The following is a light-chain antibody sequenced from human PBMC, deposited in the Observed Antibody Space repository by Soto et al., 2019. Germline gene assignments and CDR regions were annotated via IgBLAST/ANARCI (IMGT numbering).Light chain of an antibody. V-gene: IGLV2-14*03. J-gene: IGLJ3*02. Sequence: QSVLTQPASVSGSPGQSITISCTGTSSDVGAYNSVSWYQHHPGKAPKLMIFDVNNRPSGVSNRFSGSKSGDTASLTISGLQDEDEADYYCSSYAPSDTRVFGGGTKLTVL. CDR3: SSYAPSDTRV. CDR1: SSDVGAYNS. CDR2: DVN.